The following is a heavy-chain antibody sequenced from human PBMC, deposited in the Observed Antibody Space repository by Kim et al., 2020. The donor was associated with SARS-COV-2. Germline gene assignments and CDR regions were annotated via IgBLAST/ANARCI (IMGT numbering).Heavy chain of an antibody. V-gene: IGHV1-2*06. CDR1: GYTFTDYY. CDR3: ARAEVWQVDY. CDR2: IHPNSGST. J-gene: IGHJ4*02. D-gene: IGHD6-13*01. Sequence: ASVKVSCRASGYTFTDYYIHWARQAPGQGLDWVGRIHPNSGSTNYAQEFQGRVTMTRDTPIGTASMEMSRLRPDDTAVYYCARAEVWQVDYWGQGTLVTVSS.